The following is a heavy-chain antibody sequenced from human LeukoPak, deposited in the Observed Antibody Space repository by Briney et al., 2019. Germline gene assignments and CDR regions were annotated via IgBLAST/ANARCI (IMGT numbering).Heavy chain of an antibody. Sequence: SETLSLTFTVSGGSISSYYWSWIRQPPGKGLEWIGYIYYSGSTNYNPSLKSRVTISVDTSKNQFSLKLSSVTAADTAVYYCARVRYCSSTSCYIGRAFDIWGQGTMVTVSS. V-gene: IGHV4-59*01. CDR3: ARVRYCSSTSCYIGRAFDI. CDR1: GGSISSYY. D-gene: IGHD2-2*02. CDR2: IYYSGST. J-gene: IGHJ3*02.